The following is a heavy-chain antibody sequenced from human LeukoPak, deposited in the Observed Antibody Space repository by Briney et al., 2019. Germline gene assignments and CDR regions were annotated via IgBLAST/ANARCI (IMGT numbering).Heavy chain of an antibody. V-gene: IGHV3-74*01. Sequence: GGSLRLSCAASGLTFSSHWMHWVRQAPGKGLVWVSRITNDGSSTTYADSVKGRFTISRDNSKNTLYLQMNSLRAEDTAVYYCAKKRSITMIVVAAPDFDYWGQGTLVTVSS. J-gene: IGHJ4*02. CDR3: AKKRSITMIVVAAPDFDY. CDR2: ITNDGSST. CDR1: GLTFSSHW. D-gene: IGHD3-22*01.